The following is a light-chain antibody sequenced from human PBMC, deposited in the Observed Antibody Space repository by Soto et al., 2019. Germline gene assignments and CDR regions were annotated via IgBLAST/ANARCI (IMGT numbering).Light chain of an antibody. V-gene: IGKV1-27*01. CDR2: AAS. Sequence: QMTQSPSSLSASVGDRVTITCRASQGISNYLAWYQQKPGTVPKLLISAASTLQTGVPSRFSGGGSGTDFTLTISSLQPEDVATYYCQKYNSAPWTFGQGTKVDIK. CDR1: QGISNY. CDR3: QKYNSAPWT. J-gene: IGKJ1*01.